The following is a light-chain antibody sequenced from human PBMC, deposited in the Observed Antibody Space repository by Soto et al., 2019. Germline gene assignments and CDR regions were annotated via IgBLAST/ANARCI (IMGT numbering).Light chain of an antibody. J-gene: IGLJ2*01. CDR3: QTWGADSVI. V-gene: IGLV4-69*01. CDR2: LNSDGSH. Sequence: QPVLTQSPSAYASLGASVKLTCTLSSGHSSYAIAWHQQQPEKGPRFLMKLNSDGSHSKGDGISDRFSGSSSGAERYLTISSLQSEDEADYYCQTWGADSVIFGGGTKVTVL. CDR1: SGHSSYA.